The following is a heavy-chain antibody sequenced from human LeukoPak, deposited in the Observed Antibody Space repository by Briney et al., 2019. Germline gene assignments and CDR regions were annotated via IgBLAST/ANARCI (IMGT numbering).Heavy chain of an antibody. D-gene: IGHD2-2*01. Sequence: ASVKVPCKASGYTFTGFYMHWVRQAPGQGLELMGWINPNSGGASYAQKFQGRVTMTRDTSITTAYMELSRPRSDDTAVFYCAREQKGYCSGINCAYFDYWGQGTLVTVSS. J-gene: IGHJ4*02. CDR1: GYTFTGFY. CDR2: INPNSGGA. CDR3: AREQKGYCSGINCAYFDY. V-gene: IGHV1-2*02.